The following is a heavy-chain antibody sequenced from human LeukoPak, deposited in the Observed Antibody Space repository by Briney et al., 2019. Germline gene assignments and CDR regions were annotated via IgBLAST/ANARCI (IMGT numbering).Heavy chain of an antibody. V-gene: IGHV3-33*08. Sequence: PGGSLRLSCAASGFTFSSYGMHWVRQAPGKGLEWVAVIWYGGSNKYYADSVKGRFTISRDNSKNTLYLQMNSLRAEDTAVYYCAKAYYDRVHYMDVWGKGTTVTVSS. CDR3: AKAYYDRVHYMDV. J-gene: IGHJ6*03. D-gene: IGHD3-3*01. CDR1: GFTFSSYG. CDR2: IWYGGSNK.